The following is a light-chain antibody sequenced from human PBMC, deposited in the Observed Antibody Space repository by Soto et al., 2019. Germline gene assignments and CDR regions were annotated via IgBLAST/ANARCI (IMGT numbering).Light chain of an antibody. CDR2: KAS. J-gene: IGKJ2*01. CDR1: QSISSW. Sequence: DIQMTQSPSTLSASVGDRVTITCRASQSISSWLAWYQQKPGKAPKLLIYKASSLESGVPSRFSGSGSGPEFTLTISSPQPDDFATYYCQQYNSYSTFGQGTKLEIK. V-gene: IGKV1-5*03. CDR3: QQYNSYST.